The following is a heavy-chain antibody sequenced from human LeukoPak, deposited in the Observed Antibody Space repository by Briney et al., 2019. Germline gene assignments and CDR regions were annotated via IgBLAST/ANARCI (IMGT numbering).Heavy chain of an antibody. CDR2: TQYDGGNK. CDR3: AKDLDIVATITGN. D-gene: IGHD5-12*01. V-gene: IGHV3-30*02. J-gene: IGHJ4*02. CDR1: GFTFSRYA. Sequence: GGSLRLSCKTSGFTFSRYAIHWVRQAPGKGLEWVAFTQYDGGNKYYADSVKGRFTISRDNSKNTLYLQMNSLRAEDTAVYYCAKDLDIVATITGNWGQGTLVTVSS.